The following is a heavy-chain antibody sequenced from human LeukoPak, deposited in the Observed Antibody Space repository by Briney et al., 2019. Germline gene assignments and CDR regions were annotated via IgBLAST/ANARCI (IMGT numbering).Heavy chain of an antibody. D-gene: IGHD6-19*01. CDR3: AKADSSGSTADEYNYYYMDV. Sequence: GGSLRLSCAASGFTFSSYAMHWVRQAPGKGLEWVAVISYDGSNKYYADSVKGRFTISRDNSKNTLYLQMNSLRAEDTAVYYCAKADSSGSTADEYNYYYMDVWGKGTTVTVSS. CDR2: ISYDGSNK. J-gene: IGHJ6*03. CDR1: GFTFSSYA. V-gene: IGHV3-30*04.